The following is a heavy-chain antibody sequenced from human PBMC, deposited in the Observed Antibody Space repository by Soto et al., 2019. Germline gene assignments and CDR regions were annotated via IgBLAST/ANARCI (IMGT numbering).Heavy chain of an antibody. J-gene: IGHJ5*02. CDR1: GGSINTYD. CDR2: IYYTGST. D-gene: IGHD3-16*01. Sequence: QVQLQESGPGLEKPAETLSLTGTVSGGSINTYDWSWIRQPAGKGLVWIGFIYYTGSTNYNPSLKSRVTLSLDTSKNQFSLKLSSVTAADTAVYYCARASSCAYDSCAFDPWGQGTLVTVSS. CDR3: ARASSCAYDSCAFDP. V-gene: IGHV4-59*01.